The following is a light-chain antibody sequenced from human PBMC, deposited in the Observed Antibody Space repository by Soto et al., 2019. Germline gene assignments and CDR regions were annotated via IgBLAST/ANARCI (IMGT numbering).Light chain of an antibody. Sequence: DIQLTQSPPSLSATVGDRVTITCRASQTIDSYLNWFQQKPGMAPKLLIYAASKLQSGVPSRFRGSGSGTAFTLTIDTLQPDDFASYYCQQTRSGITFGQGTRLEI. CDR2: AAS. V-gene: IGKV1-39*01. CDR3: QQTRSGIT. J-gene: IGKJ5*01. CDR1: QTIDSY.